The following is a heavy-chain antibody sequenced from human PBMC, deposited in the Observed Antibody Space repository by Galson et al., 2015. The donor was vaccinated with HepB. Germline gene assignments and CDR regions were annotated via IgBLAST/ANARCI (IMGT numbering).Heavy chain of an antibody. CDR3: ARIRGSSHHIDY. J-gene: IGHJ4*02. V-gene: IGHV2-26*01. Sequence: ALVKPTQTLTLTCTVSGFSLSNARMGVSWIRQPPGKALEWLAHIFSNDEKSYNTSLKSRLTISKDTSKSQVVLTMTNMDPVDTTTYYCARIRGSSHHIDYWGQGTLATVSS. CDR2: IFSNDEK. CDR1: GFSLSNARMG. D-gene: IGHD6-13*01.